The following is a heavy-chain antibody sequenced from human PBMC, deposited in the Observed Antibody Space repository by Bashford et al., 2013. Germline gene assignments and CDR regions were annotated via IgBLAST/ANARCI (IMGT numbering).Heavy chain of an antibody. CDR3: ARDPYMYGYMDV. V-gene: IGHV4-61*10. CDR2: VFYSGNT. CDR1: GASISSGRDY. J-gene: IGHJ6*03. D-gene: IGHD3-10*02. Sequence: SETLSLTCSVSGASISSGRDYWSWIRQPAGKGLEWVGRVFYSGNTNYNPSLNSRATISVDASKNQFSLKLSSVTAADTAVYYCARDPYMYGYMDVWGKGTTVTVSS.